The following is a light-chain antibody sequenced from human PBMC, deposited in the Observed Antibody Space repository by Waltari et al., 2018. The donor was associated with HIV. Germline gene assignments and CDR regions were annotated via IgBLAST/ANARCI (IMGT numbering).Light chain of an antibody. Sequence: QSVLPQPPSVSAAPGQKVTISCSGRTSNIGENYVSWYQQLPGTAPKLLIYGNDKRPSGIPDRFSGSKSGTSATLDITGVQSGDEADYYCETWENSLSAGVFGGGTKLTVL. V-gene: IGLV1-51*01. J-gene: IGLJ3*02. CDR3: ETWENSLSAGV. CDR1: TSNIGENY. CDR2: GND.